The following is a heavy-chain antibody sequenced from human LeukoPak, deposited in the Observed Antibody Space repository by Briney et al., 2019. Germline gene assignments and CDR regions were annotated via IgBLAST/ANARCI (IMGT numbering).Heavy chain of an antibody. D-gene: IGHD2/OR15-2a*01. CDR2: INHSGST. Sequence: SVTLSLTCAVYGGSFSGYYWSWIRQPPGKGLEWIGEINHSGSTNYNPSLKSRVTISVDTSKNQFSLKLSSVTAADTAVYYCARSTVYFDAFDIWGQGTMVTVSS. J-gene: IGHJ3*02. CDR1: GGSFSGYY. V-gene: IGHV4-34*01. CDR3: ARSTVYFDAFDI.